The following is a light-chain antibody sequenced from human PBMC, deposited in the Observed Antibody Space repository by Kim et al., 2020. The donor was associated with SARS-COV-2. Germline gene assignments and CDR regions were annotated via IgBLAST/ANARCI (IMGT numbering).Light chain of an antibody. CDR2: AES. Sequence: AYVGDRVTITCQASQGISSWLDWYQQKPGKAPNLLIYAESSLQSGVTSRFSGSGSGTDFTLTISSLQPEDFATYYCQQANSFPPTFGQGTRLEIK. J-gene: IGKJ5*01. CDR1: QGISSW. V-gene: IGKV1-12*01. CDR3: QQANSFPPT.